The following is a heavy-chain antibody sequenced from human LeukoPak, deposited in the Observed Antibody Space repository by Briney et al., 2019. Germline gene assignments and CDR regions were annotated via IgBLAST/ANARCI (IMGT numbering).Heavy chain of an antibody. J-gene: IGHJ4*02. CDR3: ARVGLFGGRVPPFDY. CDR1: GYTFTSYV. D-gene: IGHD1-26*01. V-gene: IGHV1-3*01. CDR2: INAGNGNT. Sequence: GASVKVSCKASGYTFTSYVMHWVRQAPGQRLEWMGWINAGNGNTKYSQKFQGRVTITRDTSASTAYTELSSLRSEDTAVYYCARVGLFGGRVPPFDYWGQGTLVTVSS.